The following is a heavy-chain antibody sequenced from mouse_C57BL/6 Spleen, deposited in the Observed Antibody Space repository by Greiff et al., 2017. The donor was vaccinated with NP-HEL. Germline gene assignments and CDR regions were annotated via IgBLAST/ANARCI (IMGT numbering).Heavy chain of an antibody. D-gene: IGHD1-1*01. V-gene: IGHV1-52*01. J-gene: IGHJ2*01. CDR1: GYTFTSYW. Sequence: VQLQQPGAELVRPGSSVKLSCKASGYTFTSYWMHWVKQRPIQGLEWIGNIDPSDSETHYNQKFKDKATLTVDKSSSTAYMQLSSLTSEDSAVYYCARDYYYGSSYGYFDYWGQGTTLTVSS. CDR3: ARDYYYGSSYGYFDY. CDR2: IDPSDSET.